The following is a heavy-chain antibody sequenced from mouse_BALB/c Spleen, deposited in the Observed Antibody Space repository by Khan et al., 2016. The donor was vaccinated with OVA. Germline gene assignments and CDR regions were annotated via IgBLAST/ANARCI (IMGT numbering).Heavy chain of an antibody. J-gene: IGHJ2*01. V-gene: IGHV1-9*01. CDR3: ARGDCGSRDYFDY. CDR2: ILPGSGSR. Sequence: QVQLQQSGAELMKPGASVKISCKATGYTFSSYWLEWVKQRPGHGLEWIGEILPGSGSRNYNEKFKGKATFTAAISSKTTYMLLSSRTSEYSAVYDCARGDCGSRDYFDYWGQGTTLTVSA. CDR1: GYTFSSYW. D-gene: IGHD1-1*01.